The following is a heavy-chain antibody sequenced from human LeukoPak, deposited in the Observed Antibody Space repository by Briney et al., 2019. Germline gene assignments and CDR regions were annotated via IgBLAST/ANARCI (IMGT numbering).Heavy chain of an antibody. D-gene: IGHD4-17*01. CDR1: GFTVSTNY. Sequence: PGGSLRLSCAASGFTVSTNYMSWVRQAPGKGLEWVSYISSSSSTIYYADSVKGRFTISRDNSKNTLYLQMNSLRAEDTAVYYCAREGIYGDIDYWGQGTLVTVSS. V-gene: IGHV3-48*01. CDR3: AREGIYGDIDY. CDR2: ISSSSSTI. J-gene: IGHJ4*02.